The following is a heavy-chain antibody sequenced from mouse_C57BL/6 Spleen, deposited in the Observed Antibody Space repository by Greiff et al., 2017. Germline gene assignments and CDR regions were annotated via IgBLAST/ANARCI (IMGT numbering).Heavy chain of an antibody. J-gene: IGHJ4*01. CDR2: IHPNSGST. V-gene: IGHV1-64*01. CDR1: GYTFTSSW. CDR3: ARSRDDGGYAMDY. Sequence: QVQLKESGAELVKPGASVKLSCKASGYTFTSSWMHWVKQRPGQGLEWIGMIHPNSGSTNYNEKFKSKATLTVDKSSSTAYMRLSSLTSDDSAVYYCARSRDDGGYAMDYWGQGTSVTVSS.